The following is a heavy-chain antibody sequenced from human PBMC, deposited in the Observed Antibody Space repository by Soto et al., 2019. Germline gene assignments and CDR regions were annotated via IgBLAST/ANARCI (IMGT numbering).Heavy chain of an antibody. Sequence: RLSCAASGFTFSSYWMSWVRQAPGKGLEWVANIKQDGSEKYYVDSVKGRFTTSRDNAKNSLYLQMNSLRAEDTAVYYCATTYYYGSGSPLFDPWGQGTLVTVSS. J-gene: IGHJ5*02. CDR2: IKQDGSEK. V-gene: IGHV3-7*03. CDR1: GFTFSSYW. D-gene: IGHD3-10*01. CDR3: ATTYYYGSGSPLFDP.